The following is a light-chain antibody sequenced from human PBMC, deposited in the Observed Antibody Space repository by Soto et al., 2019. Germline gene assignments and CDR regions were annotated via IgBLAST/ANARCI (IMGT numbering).Light chain of an antibody. CDR1: SSDVGGYDY. Sequence: QSALTQPASVSGSPGQSITISCTGTSSDVGGYDYVSWYQQHPGKAPKLMIYDVSNRPSGLSYRFSGSKSGNTASLTISGLQAEDEADYYCSSYTSSSTVVFGGGTKVTVL. V-gene: IGLV2-14*03. CDR2: DVS. CDR3: SSYTSSSTVV. J-gene: IGLJ2*01.